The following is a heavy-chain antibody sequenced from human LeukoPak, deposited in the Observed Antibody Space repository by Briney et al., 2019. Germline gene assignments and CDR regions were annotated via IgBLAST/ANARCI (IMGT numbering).Heavy chain of an antibody. V-gene: IGHV3-30*03. D-gene: IGHD3-22*01. CDR3: ARDRGYSTFDY. J-gene: IGHJ4*02. Sequence: GGSLRLSCAASGFTFSSYGMHWVRQAPGKGLEWVAVISYDGSNKYYADSVKGRFTISRDNSKNTLYLQMNGLRADDTAVYYCARDRGYSTFDYWGQGTLVTVSS. CDR2: ISYDGSNK. CDR1: GFTFSSYG.